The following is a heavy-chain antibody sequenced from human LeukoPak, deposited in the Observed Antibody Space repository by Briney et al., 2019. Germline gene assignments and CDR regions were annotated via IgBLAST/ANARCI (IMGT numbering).Heavy chain of an antibody. J-gene: IGHJ4*02. Sequence: SETLSLTCTVSGGSISSSSYYWGWIRQPPGKGLEWIGSIYYSGSTYYNPSLKSRVTISVDTSKNQFSLKLSSVTAADTAVYYCARGGDSSGFYTYSDYWGQGTLVTVSS. V-gene: IGHV4-39*07. CDR3: ARGGDSSGFYTYSDY. D-gene: IGHD3-22*01. CDR2: IYYSGST. CDR1: GGSISSSSYY.